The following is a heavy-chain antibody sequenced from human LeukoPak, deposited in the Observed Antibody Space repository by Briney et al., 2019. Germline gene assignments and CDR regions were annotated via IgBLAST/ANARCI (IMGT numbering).Heavy chain of an antibody. J-gene: IGHJ5*02. CDR3: AREYSSSSGLGGSQSWFDP. D-gene: IGHD6-6*01. V-gene: IGHV4-59*11. CDR1: GGSISSHY. CDR2: IYYSGST. Sequence: SETLSLTCTVSGGSISSHYWSWIRQPPGKGLEWIGYIYYSGSTNYNPSLKSRVTISGDTSKNQFSLKLSSVTAADTAVYYCAREYSSSSGLGGSQSWFDPWGQGTLVTVSS.